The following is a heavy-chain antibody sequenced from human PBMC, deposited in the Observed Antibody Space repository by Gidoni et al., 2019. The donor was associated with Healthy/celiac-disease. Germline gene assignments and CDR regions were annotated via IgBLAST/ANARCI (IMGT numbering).Heavy chain of an antibody. Sequence: EVQLVESGGGLVKPGGSLRLSCAASGFPFSNAWMRWVRQAPGKGLEWVGRIKSKTDGGTTDYAAPVKGRFTISRDDSKNTLYLQMNSLKTEDTAVYYCTTDPENYYDSSGYYYASHYFDYWGQGTLVTVSS. V-gene: IGHV3-15*01. CDR2: IKSKTDGGTT. J-gene: IGHJ4*02. D-gene: IGHD3-22*01. CDR1: GFPFSNAW. CDR3: TTDPENYYDSSGYYYASHYFDY.